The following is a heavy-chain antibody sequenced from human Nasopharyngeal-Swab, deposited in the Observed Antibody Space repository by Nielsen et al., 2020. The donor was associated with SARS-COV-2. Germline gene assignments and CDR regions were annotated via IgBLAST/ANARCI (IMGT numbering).Heavy chain of an antibody. J-gene: IGHJ5*02. CDR1: GGSISSYY. Sequence: SETLSLTCTVSGGSISSYYWSWIRQPPGKGLAWIGYIYYSGSTNYNPSLKSRVTISVDTSKNHFPLKLSSVTAADTAVYYCARDRPVYDFWSGYYTHNWFDPWGQGTLVTVSS. CDR3: ARDRPVYDFWSGYYTHNWFDP. CDR2: IYYSGST. D-gene: IGHD3-3*01. V-gene: IGHV4-59*01.